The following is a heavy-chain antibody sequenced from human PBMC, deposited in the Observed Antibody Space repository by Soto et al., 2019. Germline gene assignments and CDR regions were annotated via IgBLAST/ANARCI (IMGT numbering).Heavy chain of an antibody. CDR3: AAIAPPHYYDSSGSDAFDI. Sequence: VASVKVSCKASGFTFTSSAVQWVRQARGQRLEWIGWIVVGSGNTNYAQKFQGRVTITRDMSTSTAYMELSSLRSEDTAVYYCAAIAPPHYYDSSGSDAFDIWGQGTMVTVS. J-gene: IGHJ3*02. V-gene: IGHV1-58*01. CDR2: IVVGSGNT. CDR1: GFTFTSSA. D-gene: IGHD3-22*01.